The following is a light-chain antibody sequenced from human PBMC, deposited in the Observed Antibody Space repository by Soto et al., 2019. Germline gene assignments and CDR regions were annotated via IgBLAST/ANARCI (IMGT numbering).Light chain of an antibody. J-gene: IGLJ2*01. CDR3: SSYTSNSTPVV. Sequence: QSALTQPPSVSGSPGQSVTISCTGTSSDVGGYDYVSWYQQRPGKAPKLLIYDVTKRPSGVPDRFSGSKSGNTASLTISGLQAEDEADYYCSSYTSNSTPVVFGGGTQLTVL. V-gene: IGLV2-11*01. CDR2: DVT. CDR1: SSDVGGYDY.